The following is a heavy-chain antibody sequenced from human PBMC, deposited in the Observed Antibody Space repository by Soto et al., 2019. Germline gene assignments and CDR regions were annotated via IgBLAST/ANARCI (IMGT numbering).Heavy chain of an antibody. CDR2: ISYDGSNK. CDR1: GFTFSSYA. Sequence: VGSLRLSCAASGFTFSSYAMHWVRQAPGKGLEWVAVISYDGSNKYYADSVKGRFTISRDNSKNTLYLQMNSLRAEDTAVYYCARAWGGYEAFDIWGQGTMVTVS. CDR3: ARAWGGYEAFDI. V-gene: IGHV3-30-3*01. D-gene: IGHD5-12*01. J-gene: IGHJ3*02.